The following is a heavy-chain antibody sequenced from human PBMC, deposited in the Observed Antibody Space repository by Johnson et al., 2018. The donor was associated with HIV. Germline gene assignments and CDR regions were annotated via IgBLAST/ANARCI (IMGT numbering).Heavy chain of an antibody. CDR3: TTSRWDYGGSFDI. D-gene: IGHD4-23*01. Sequence: QVVESGGGVVQPGRSLRLSCVVSGFSFSGFAMHWVRQAPGKGLDWMAVISYDGRNQQYAESVKGRFTIPSANSKNTLNLQMNSLKTEDTAGYYCTTSRWDYGGSFDIWGQGTMVTVSS. V-gene: IGHV3-30-3*01. CDR2: ISYDGRNQ. J-gene: IGHJ3*02. CDR1: GFSFSGFA.